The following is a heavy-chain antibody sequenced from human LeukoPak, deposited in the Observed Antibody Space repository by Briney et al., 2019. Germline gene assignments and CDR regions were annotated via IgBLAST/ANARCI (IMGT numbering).Heavy chain of an antibody. D-gene: IGHD5-12*01. CDR3: ATYSGSSGVSDY. CDR2: IKPEGSDK. CDR1: GLTFSIYW. J-gene: IGHJ4*02. V-gene: IGHV3-7*01. Sequence: GGSLSLSCAACGLTFSIYWMSWVRQAPGKGREGVASIKPEGSDKNYVHSVKGRFTISRDNAKNSLYLQVNSPRAEDTAVYYCATYSGSSGVSDYWGQGTLVTVSS.